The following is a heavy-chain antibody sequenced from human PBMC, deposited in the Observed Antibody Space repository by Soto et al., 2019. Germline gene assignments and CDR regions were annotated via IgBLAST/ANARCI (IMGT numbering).Heavy chain of an antibody. V-gene: IGHV4-34*01. CDR2: INNGGSA. Sequence: QVHLQQWGAGLLKPSETLSLTCAVYGGSFSNYYWNWIRQPPGTGLEWIGEINNGGSANYNPSLKSRFSMSVGTSNNQFSLKLTAMTAADTAVYYCARGRGDGYNQDWYFDLWGRGTLVTVSS. CDR3: ARGRGDGYNQDWYFDL. CDR1: GGSFSNYY. J-gene: IGHJ2*01. D-gene: IGHD3-10*01.